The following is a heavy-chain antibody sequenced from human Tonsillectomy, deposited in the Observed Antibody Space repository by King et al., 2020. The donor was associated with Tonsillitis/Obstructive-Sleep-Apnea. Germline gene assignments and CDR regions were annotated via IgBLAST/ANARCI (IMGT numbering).Heavy chain of an antibody. J-gene: IGHJ3*02. V-gene: IGHV1-46*04. CDR2: INPSGCST. Sequence: VQLVQSGAEVKKPGASVKVSCKASGYTFTSYYMHWVRQAPGQGLEWMGIINPSGCSTSYAQKLQGRVTMTRDTSTSTVYMEVSSLRSEDTAVYYCASRNAFDIWGQGTMVTVSS. CDR3: ASRNAFDI. CDR1: GYTFTSYY.